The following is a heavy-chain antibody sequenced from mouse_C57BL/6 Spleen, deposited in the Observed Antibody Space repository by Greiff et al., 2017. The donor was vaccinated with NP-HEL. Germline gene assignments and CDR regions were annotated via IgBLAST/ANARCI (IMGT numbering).Heavy chain of an antibody. J-gene: IGHJ2*01. CDR1: GYTFTSYW. CDR2: IDPSDSET. Sequence: QVQLQQPGAELVRPGSSVKLSCKASGYTFTSYWMHWVKQRPIQGLEWIGNIDPSDSETRYNQKFKDKATLTVDKSSSTAYMQLSSLTSEDSAVYYCARELNYFDYWGQGTTLTVSS. CDR3: ARELNYFDY. V-gene: IGHV1-52*01. D-gene: IGHD4-1*01.